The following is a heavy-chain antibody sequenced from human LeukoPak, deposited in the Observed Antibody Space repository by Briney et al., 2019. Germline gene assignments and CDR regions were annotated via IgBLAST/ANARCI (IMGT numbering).Heavy chain of an antibody. V-gene: IGHV3-23*01. D-gene: IGHD2-15*01. Sequence: QPGRSLRLSCAASGFTFSSYAINWVRQAPGEGLEWVSAISGSGDSTYYADSVKGRFTISRDNSKNTLYLQMNSLRAEDTAVYYCAKGLVLYCSGANCYAGYFDYWGQGTLVTVSS. CDR3: AKGLVLYCSGANCYAGYFDY. CDR1: GFTFSSYA. CDR2: ISGSGDST. J-gene: IGHJ4*02.